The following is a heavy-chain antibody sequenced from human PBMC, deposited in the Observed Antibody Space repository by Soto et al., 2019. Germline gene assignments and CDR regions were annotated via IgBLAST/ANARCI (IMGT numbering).Heavy chain of an antibody. V-gene: IGHV3-30-3*01. D-gene: IGHD6-6*01. Sequence: QVQLVASGGGVVQPGRSLRLSCAASGFTFSSYAMHWVRQAPGKGLEWVAVISYDVSNKYYADSVKGRFTISRDNSKNTLYLQMNSLRAEDTAVYYCARTISIAARYYYYGMDVWGQGTTVTVSS. CDR1: GFTFSSYA. CDR2: ISYDVSNK. J-gene: IGHJ6*02. CDR3: ARTISIAARYYYYGMDV.